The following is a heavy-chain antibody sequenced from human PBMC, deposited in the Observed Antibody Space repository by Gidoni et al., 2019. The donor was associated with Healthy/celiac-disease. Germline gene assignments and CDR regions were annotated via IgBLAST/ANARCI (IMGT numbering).Heavy chain of an antibody. CDR3: ARQVAVAGTAGEVDY. CDR1: VYSFTSYW. Sequence: EVQLVQSGAEVQKPEESLKISCKGYVYSFTSYWIGWVRQMPGKGLEWMGIISPGDSDTRYSPSFQGQVTISADKSISTAYLQWSSLKASDTAMYYCARQVAVAGTAGEVDYWGQGTLVTVSS. CDR2: ISPGDSDT. J-gene: IGHJ4*02. V-gene: IGHV5-51*01. D-gene: IGHD6-19*01.